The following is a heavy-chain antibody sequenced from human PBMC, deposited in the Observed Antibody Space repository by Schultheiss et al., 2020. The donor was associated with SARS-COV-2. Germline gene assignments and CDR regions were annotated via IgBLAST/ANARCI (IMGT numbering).Heavy chain of an antibody. J-gene: IGHJ4*02. CDR2: ISGSGGST. V-gene: IGHV3-23*01. CDR1: GFTFSSYW. D-gene: IGHD6-6*01. CDR3: AKDKGIAARPDTSFDY. Sequence: GGSLRLSCAASGFTFSSYWMHWVRQAPGKGLEWVSAISGSGGSTYYADSVKGRFTISRDNAKNSLYLQMNSLRAEDTALYYCAKDKGIAARPDTSFDYWGQGTLVTVSS.